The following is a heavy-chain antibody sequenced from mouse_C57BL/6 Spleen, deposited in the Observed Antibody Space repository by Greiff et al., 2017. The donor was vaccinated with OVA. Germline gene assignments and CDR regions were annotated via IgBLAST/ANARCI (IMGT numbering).Heavy chain of an antibody. CDR2: IDPSDSYT. V-gene: IGHV1-69*01. CDR1: GYTFTSYW. J-gene: IGHJ2*01. Sequence: QVQLQQPGAELVMPGASVKLSCKASGYTFTSYWMHWVKQRPGQGLEWIGEIDPSDSYTNYNQKFKGKSTLTVDKSSSTAYMQLSSLTSEDSAVYYCARGLGRGYFDYWGQGTTLTVSS. CDR3: ARGLGRGYFDY. D-gene: IGHD4-1*01.